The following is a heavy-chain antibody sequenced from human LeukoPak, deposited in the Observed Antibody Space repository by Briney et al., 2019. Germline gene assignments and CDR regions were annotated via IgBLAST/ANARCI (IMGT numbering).Heavy chain of an antibody. Sequence: KPGGSLRLSCAASGFTFSSYNMNWVRQAPGKGLEWVSSISSSSSYIYYADSVKGRFTISRDNAKNSLYLQMNSLRAEDTAVYYCARDLEVAAAPDYWGQGTLVTVSS. CDR1: GFTFSSYN. V-gene: IGHV3-21*01. D-gene: IGHD2-15*01. CDR2: ISSSSSYI. J-gene: IGHJ4*02. CDR3: ARDLEVAAAPDY.